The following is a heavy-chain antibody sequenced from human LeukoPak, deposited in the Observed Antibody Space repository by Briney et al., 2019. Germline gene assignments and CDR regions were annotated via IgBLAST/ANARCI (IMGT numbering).Heavy chain of an antibody. Sequence: SETLSLTCTVSGGSISSSGYYWSWIRQPPGKGLEWIGEINHSGSTNYNPSLKSRVTISVDTSKNQFSLKLSSVTAADTAVHYCARGKRGYSSSWYDYWGQGTLVTVSS. CDR2: INHSGST. D-gene: IGHD6-13*01. CDR3: ARGKRGYSSSWYDY. V-gene: IGHV4-39*07. CDR1: GGSISSSGYY. J-gene: IGHJ4*02.